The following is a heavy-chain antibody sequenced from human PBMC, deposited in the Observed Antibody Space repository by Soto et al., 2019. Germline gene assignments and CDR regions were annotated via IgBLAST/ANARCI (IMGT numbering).Heavy chain of an antibody. D-gene: IGHD6-19*01. J-gene: IGHJ4*02. Sequence: GGSLRLSCAASGFTFSSYAMSWVRQAPGKGLMWVSRINSDGTTINYADSVEGRFTISRDNAKNTLFLQMNSLRVEDTAVYYCARAGWYRFDYWGQGTLVTVSS. CDR2: INSDGTTI. CDR1: GFTFSSYA. V-gene: IGHV3-74*01. CDR3: ARAGWYRFDY.